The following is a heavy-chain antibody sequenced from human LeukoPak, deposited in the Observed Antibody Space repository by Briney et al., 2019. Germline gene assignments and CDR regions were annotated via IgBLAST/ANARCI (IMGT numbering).Heavy chain of an antibody. CDR3: ARTPGGNSRAWFDP. CDR1: GGAFSSYA. D-gene: IGHD4-23*01. V-gene: IGHV1-69*04. J-gene: IGHJ5*02. Sequence: SVKVSCKASGGAFSSYAISWVRQAPGQGLEWMGRIFPILGIANYAQKFQGRATITADKSTSTAYMELSSLRSEDTAVYYCARTPGGNSRAWFDPWGQGTLVTVSS. CDR2: IFPILGIA.